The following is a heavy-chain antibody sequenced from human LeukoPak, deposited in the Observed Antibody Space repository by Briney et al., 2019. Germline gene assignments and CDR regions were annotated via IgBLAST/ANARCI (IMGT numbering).Heavy chain of an antibody. CDR2: IFHNGGI. CDR1: RGSISSVY. J-gene: IGHJ4*02. V-gene: IGHV4-59*08. D-gene: IGHD6-25*01. CDR3: ASTARLFQH. Sequence: SETPSLTCTVSRGSISSVYWSTIRQSPGKGLECIGYIFHNGGINYNPSLNSRVTITMDTSKNQFSLRLSSVTAADTAVYFCASTARLFQHWGQGALVTVSS.